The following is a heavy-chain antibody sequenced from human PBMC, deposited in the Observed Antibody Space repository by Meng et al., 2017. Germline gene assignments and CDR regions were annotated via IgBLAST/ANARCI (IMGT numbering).Heavy chain of an antibody. D-gene: IGHD3-16*01. J-gene: IGHJ4*02. CDR3: ARSERYVLGFDY. CDR2: INPNSGGT. CDR1: GYTFTGYY. Sequence: QVQPVGSGAGVKTPGAPVKVFCKASGYTFTGYYMHWVRQAPGQGLEWMGRINPNSGGTNYAQKFQGRVTMTRDTSISTAYMELSRLRSDDTAVYYCARSERYVLGFDYWGQGTLVTVSS. V-gene: IGHV1-2*06.